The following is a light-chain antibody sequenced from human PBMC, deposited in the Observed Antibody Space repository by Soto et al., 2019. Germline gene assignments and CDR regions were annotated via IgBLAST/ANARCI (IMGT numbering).Light chain of an antibody. J-gene: IGKJ1*01. CDR3: LQYVSSPWA. CDR1: QSVTNSF. CDR2: GAS. V-gene: IGKV3-20*01. Sequence: EIVLAQSPGTLSLSPGERATLSCRASQSVTNSFLAWYQQKPGQAPRLLIYGASRRATGIPDRFTGSGSGTDFTLTISRLEPEDFAVYYCLQYVSSPWAFGQGTKVDIK.